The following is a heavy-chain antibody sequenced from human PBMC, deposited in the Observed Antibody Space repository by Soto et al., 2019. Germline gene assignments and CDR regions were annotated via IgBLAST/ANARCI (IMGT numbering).Heavy chain of an antibody. D-gene: IGHD5-18*01. CDR1: GGSISSSSYY. Sequence: QLQLQESGPGLVKPSETLSLTCTVSGGSISSSSYYWGWIRQPPGKGLEYIGSIYYSGSTYYSPSLKVRVTISLDTSQNQFSLELSSVTAADTAVYYCARHEGYSYGTLDHWGQGTLVTVSS. CDR2: IYYSGST. J-gene: IGHJ4*02. CDR3: ARHEGYSYGTLDH. V-gene: IGHV4-39*01.